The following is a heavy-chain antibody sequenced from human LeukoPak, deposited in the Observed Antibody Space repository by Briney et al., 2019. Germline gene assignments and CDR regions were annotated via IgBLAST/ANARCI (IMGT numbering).Heavy chain of an antibody. CDR2: ISGSGGST. CDR1: GFTFSSYA. V-gene: IGHV3-23*01. D-gene: IGHD4-17*01. CDR3: AKVEAVTTAEYFQH. J-gene: IGHJ1*01. Sequence: GGPLRLSCAASGFTFSSYAMSWVRQAPGKGLEWVSAISGSGGSTYYADSVKGRFTISRDNSKNTLYLQMNSLRAEDTAVYYCAKVEAVTTAEYFQHWGQGTLVTVSS.